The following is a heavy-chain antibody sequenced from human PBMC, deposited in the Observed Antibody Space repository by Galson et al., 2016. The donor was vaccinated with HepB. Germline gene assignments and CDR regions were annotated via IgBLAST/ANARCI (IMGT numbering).Heavy chain of an antibody. CDR2: ISGDGRNT. CDR3: GILYGGFDP. Sequence: SLRLSCAASGLPSNNYAMHWVRQAPGKGLECVSLISGDGRNTYYADSVKGRFSISRDNSKKSLYLEMNSLRTEDTAFYYCGILYGGFDPWGQGNLVTVSS. V-gene: IGHV3-43*02. D-gene: IGHD2/OR15-2a*01. J-gene: IGHJ5*02. CDR1: GLPSNNYA.